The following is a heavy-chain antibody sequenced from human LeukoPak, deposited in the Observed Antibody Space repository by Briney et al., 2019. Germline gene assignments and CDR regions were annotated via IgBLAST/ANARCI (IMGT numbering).Heavy chain of an antibody. V-gene: IGHV3-21*01. J-gene: IGHJ4*02. CDR1: GFTFSSYS. CDR2: ISSSSSYI. Sequence: GGSLRLSCAASGFTFSSYSMNWVRQAPGKGLECVSSISSSSSYIYYADSVKGRFTISRDNAKNSLYLQMNSLRAEDTAVYYCARDFEQWLVLGYFDYWGQGTLVTVSS. D-gene: IGHD6-19*01. CDR3: ARDFEQWLVLGYFDY.